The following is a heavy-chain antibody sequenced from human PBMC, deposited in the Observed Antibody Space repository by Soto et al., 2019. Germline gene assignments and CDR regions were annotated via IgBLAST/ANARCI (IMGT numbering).Heavy chain of an antibody. V-gene: IGHV3-30*18. Sequence: HPGGSLRLSCAASGFTFSSYGMHWVRQAPGKGLEWVAVISYDGSNKYYADSVKGRFTISRDNSKNTLYLQMNSLRAEDTAVYYCAKDQTSYYYDSSGYYSYFDYWGQGTLVTVSS. CDR3: AKDQTSYYYDSSGYYSYFDY. CDR1: GFTFSSYG. J-gene: IGHJ4*02. CDR2: ISYDGSNK. D-gene: IGHD3-22*01.